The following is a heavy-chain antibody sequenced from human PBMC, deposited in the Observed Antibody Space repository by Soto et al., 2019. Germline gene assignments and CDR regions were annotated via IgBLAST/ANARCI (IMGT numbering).Heavy chain of an antibody. J-gene: IGHJ6*02. V-gene: IGHV3-48*03. CDR1: GFTFSSYE. Sequence: EVQLVESGGGLVQPGGSLRLSCAASGFTFSSYEMNWVRQAPGKGLEWVSYISSSGSTIYYADSVKGRFTISRDNSKNTLYLQMNSLRAEDTAVYYCARDSPRRGYSYGYAEYYYYYGMDVWGQGTTVTVSS. CDR3: ARDSPRRGYSYGYAEYYYYYGMDV. D-gene: IGHD5-18*01. CDR2: ISSSGSTI.